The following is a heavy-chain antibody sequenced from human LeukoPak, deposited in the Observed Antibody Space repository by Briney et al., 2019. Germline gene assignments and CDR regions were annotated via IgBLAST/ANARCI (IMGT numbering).Heavy chain of an antibody. CDR3: ARERSGWLFDY. D-gene: IGHD6-19*01. CDR1: GFIFRDYY. CDR2: ISTRGSNI. Sequence: GGSLRLSCAVSGFIFRDYYMSWIRQAPGKGLEWISHISTRGSNIYYAASVKGRFTISRDNAKNTLYLQMNSLRAEDTAVYYCARERSGWLFDYWGQGTLVTVSS. V-gene: IGHV3-11*04. J-gene: IGHJ4*02.